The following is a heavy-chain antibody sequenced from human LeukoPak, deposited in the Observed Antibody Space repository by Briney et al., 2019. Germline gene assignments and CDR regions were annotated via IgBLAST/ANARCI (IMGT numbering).Heavy chain of an antibody. J-gene: IGHJ4*02. CDR3: ARVPPSAHQLLSSDY. CDR1: GYTFTNYG. D-gene: IGHD2-2*01. V-gene: IGHV1-18*04. Sequence: ASVKVSCKASGYTFTNYGISWVRQAPGQWLEWMAWISANNGETRYAQNFQGRVTMTTDTSTSTAYMELRSLRSDDTAAYYCARVPPSAHQLLSSDYWGQGTQVTVSS. CDR2: ISANNGET.